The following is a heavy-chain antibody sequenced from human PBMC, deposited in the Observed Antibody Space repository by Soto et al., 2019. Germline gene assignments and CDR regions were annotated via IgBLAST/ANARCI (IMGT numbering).Heavy chain of an antibody. D-gene: IGHD4-17*01. CDR2: IIPILGIA. CDR3: ARGGDYGDGDYYYYGMDV. CDR1: GYTFTGYY. J-gene: IGHJ6*02. Sequence: SVKVSCKASGYTFTGYYMHWVRQAPGQGLEWMGRIIPILGIANYAQKFQGRVTITADKSTSTAYMELSSLRSEDTAVYYCARGGDYGDGDYYYYGMDVWGQGTTVTVSS. V-gene: IGHV1-69*04.